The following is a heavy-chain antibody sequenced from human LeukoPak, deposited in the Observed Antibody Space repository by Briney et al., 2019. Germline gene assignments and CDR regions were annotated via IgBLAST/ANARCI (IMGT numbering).Heavy chain of an antibody. CDR1: GFTFSNAW. CDR2: IKQDGSEK. Sequence: PGGSLRLSCAASGFTFSNAWMSWVRQAPGKGLEWVANIKQDGSEKYYVDSVKGRFTISRDNAKNSLYLQMSSLRAEDTAVYYCARRYFDYWGQGTLVTVSS. CDR3: ARRYFDY. J-gene: IGHJ4*02. V-gene: IGHV3-7*03.